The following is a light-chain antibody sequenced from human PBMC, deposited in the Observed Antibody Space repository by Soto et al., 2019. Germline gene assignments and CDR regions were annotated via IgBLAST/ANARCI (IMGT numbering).Light chain of an antibody. J-gene: IGLJ1*01. CDR1: SSDVGSYNY. CDR3: SSYTGSSTLSV. Sequence: QSVLTQPASVSGSPGQSITISCTGTSSDVGSYNYVSWYQQHPGKAPKLMIYDVSNRPSGVSNRFFGSKSGNTASLTISGLQAEDEADYYCSSYTGSSTLSVFGTGTKVTVL. CDR2: DVS. V-gene: IGLV2-14*01.